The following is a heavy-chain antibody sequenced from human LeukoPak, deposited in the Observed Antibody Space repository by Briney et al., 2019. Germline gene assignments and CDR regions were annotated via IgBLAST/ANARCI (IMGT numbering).Heavy chain of an antibody. J-gene: IGHJ4*02. V-gene: IGHV3-23*01. Sequence: GGSLRLSCAASGFTFSSYTMSWVRQAPGKGLEWVSTITTSDGNTYYADSVKGRFTVSRDNSKNTLFLQMNSLRAEDTAVYYCAKGASGIFDYWGQGTLVTVSS. CDR2: ITTSDGNT. CDR1: GFTFSSYT. D-gene: IGHD3-10*01. CDR3: AKGASGIFDY.